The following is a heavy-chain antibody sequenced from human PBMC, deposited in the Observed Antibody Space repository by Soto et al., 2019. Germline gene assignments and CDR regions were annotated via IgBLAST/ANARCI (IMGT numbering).Heavy chain of an antibody. CDR1: GGTFSSYA. CDR2: IIPIFGTA. J-gene: IGHJ4*02. CDR3: ASALVTPRWLTDY. D-gene: IGHD3-9*01. Sequence: SVNVSCKXSGGTFSSYAISWVRQAPGQGLEWMGGIIPIFGTANYAQKFQGRVTITADESTSTAYMELSSLRSEDTAVYYCASALVTPRWLTDYWGQGTLVTVSS. V-gene: IGHV1-69*13.